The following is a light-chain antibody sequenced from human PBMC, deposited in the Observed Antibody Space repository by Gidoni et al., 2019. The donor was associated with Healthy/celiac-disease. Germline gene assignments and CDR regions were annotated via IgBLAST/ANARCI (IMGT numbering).Light chain of an antibody. CDR2: AAS. J-gene: IGKJ3*01. CDR3: QQSYSTPRFT. Sequence: DIQMNQSPSSLSASVGDRVTIPCRASQSISSYLNWYQQKPGKAPKLLIYAASSLQSGVPSRFSGSGSGTDFTLTISSLQPEDFATYYCQQSYSTPRFTFGPGTKVDIK. CDR1: QSISSY. V-gene: IGKV1-39*01.